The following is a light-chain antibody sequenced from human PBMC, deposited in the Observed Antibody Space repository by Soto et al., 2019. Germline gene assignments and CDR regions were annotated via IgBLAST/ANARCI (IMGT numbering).Light chain of an antibody. CDR3: QQSFSTPPT. Sequence: DIQMTQSPSSLSASVGDRVTITCRASQSIITYLHWYQQKPGTAPKLLIYAASSLQSGVPSRFSGSGSGTDFTLTISSLQPEDFASYYCQQSFSTPPTFGQGTKVDIK. V-gene: IGKV1-39*01. J-gene: IGKJ1*01. CDR2: AAS. CDR1: QSIITY.